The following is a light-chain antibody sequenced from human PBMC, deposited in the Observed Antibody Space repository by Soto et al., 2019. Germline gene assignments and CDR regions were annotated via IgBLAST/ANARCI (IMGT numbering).Light chain of an antibody. J-gene: IGLJ2*01. CDR3: SSYAGTNNFVV. CDR1: DSDVGYYNY. Sequence: QLVLTQPRSVSGSPGQSVTISCSGSDSDVGYYNYVSWYQQHPGKAPKLMIYDVTKRPSGVPDRFSASKSGNTASLTISGRQAEDEADYYCSSYAGTNNFVVFGGGTKVTVL. CDR2: DVT. V-gene: IGLV2-11*01.